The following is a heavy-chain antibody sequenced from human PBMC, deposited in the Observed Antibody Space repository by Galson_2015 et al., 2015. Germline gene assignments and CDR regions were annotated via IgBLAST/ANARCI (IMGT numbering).Heavy chain of an antibody. CDR2: IYSVGTP. CDR3: ARVGGSSLYYGMDV. V-gene: IGHV3-53*01. Sequence: SLRLSCAASGFTVSGVSLSWVRQAPGKGLEWVSLIYSVGTPYYADSVKGRFTISRDTSKNTLFLQLNSLRAEDTAVYYCARVGGSSLYYGMDVWGQGTTVTASS. J-gene: IGHJ6*02. D-gene: IGHD1-26*01. CDR1: GFTVSGVS.